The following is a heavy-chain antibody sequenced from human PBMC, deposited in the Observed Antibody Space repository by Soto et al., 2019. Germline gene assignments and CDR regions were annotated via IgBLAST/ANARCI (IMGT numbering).Heavy chain of an antibody. CDR2: IYTSGST. Sequence: SETLSLTCTVSGGSISNYYWSWIRQPAGKGLVWIGRIYTSGSTSYNPSLKSRVTMSVDTSKNQFSLKLSSVTAADTAVYFCAREEGDSATYGNNSFDRWGQGTLVTVSS. J-gene: IGHJ5*02. V-gene: IGHV4-4*07. D-gene: IGHD1-26*01. CDR3: AREEGDSATYGNNSFDR. CDR1: GGSISNYY.